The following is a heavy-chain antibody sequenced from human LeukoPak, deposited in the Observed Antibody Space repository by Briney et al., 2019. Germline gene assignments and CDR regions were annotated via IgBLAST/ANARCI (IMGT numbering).Heavy chain of an antibody. V-gene: IGHV3-74*01. CDR2: IKGDERST. Sequence: PGGSLRLSCAASGFTLSSYWLHWIRQAPGKGLVWVTRIKGDERSTNYADSVKGRFTISRDNAKNTVYLEMNSLRAEDTAVYYCVRGQLWSYYHDYWGQGTLVTVSS. J-gene: IGHJ4*02. CDR1: GFTLSSYW. CDR3: VRGQLWSYYHDY. D-gene: IGHD5-18*01.